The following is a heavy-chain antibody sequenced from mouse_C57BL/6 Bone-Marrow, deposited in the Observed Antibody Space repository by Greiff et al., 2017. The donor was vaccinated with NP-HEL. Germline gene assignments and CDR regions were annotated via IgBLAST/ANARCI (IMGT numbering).Heavy chain of an antibody. D-gene: IGHD2-3*01. CDR3: ARHYDGYPFAY. CDR2: ISNGGGST. CDR1: GFTFSDYY. J-gene: IGHJ3*01. V-gene: IGHV5-12*01. Sequence: EVQGVESGGGLVQPGGSLKLSCAASGFTFSDYYMYWVRQTPENRLEWVAYISNGGGSTYYPDTVKGRFTISRDNAKNTLYLQMSRLKSEDTAMYYCARHYDGYPFAYWGQGTLVTVSA.